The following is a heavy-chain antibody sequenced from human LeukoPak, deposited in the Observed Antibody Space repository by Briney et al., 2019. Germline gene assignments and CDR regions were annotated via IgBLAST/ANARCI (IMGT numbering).Heavy chain of an antibody. CDR1: GGSISSYY. CDR2: IYTSGST. V-gene: IGHV4-4*07. Sequence: SETLSLTCTVSGGSISSYYWSWIRQPAGKGLEWIGRIYTSGSTNYNPSLKSRVTMSVDTSKNQFSLKLSSVTAADTAVYYCARGLRFLGSYYYMDVWGKGATVTVSS. D-gene: IGHD3-3*01. J-gene: IGHJ6*03. CDR3: ARGLRFLGSYYYMDV.